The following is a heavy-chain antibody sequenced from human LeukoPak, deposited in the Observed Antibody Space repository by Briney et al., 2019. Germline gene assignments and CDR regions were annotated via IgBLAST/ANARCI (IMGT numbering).Heavy chain of an antibody. Sequence: ASVKVSCEAFGYTFTDYAIHWVRQAPGQRLEWMGWIIIGSGETKCSEKFQGRVTMTRDTAANTVYMELSSLRSDDTAVYYCARDQVVGVPSWFDPWGQGTLVTVSS. CDR3: ARDQVVGVPSWFDP. D-gene: IGHD1-26*01. V-gene: IGHV1-3*04. CDR1: GYTFTDYA. J-gene: IGHJ5*02. CDR2: IIIGSGET.